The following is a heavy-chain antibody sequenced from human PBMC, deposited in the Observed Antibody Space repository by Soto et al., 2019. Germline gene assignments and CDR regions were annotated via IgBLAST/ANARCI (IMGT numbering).Heavy chain of an antibody. CDR1: GFAFRSFW. CDR2: INTDGSNT. V-gene: IGHV3-74*03. D-gene: IGHD6-25*01. J-gene: IGHJ4*02. CDR3: ATPATNQPFQD. Sequence: GGSLRLSCAASGFAFRSFWMHWVRQAPGKGLVWVSRINTDGSNTMYADSVRGRFTISRDNANNALYLQMNSLRVEDTAVYYCATPATNQPFQDWGQGTLVTVSS.